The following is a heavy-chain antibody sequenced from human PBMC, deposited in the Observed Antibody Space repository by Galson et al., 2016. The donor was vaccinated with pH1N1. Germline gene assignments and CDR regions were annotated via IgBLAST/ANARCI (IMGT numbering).Heavy chain of an antibody. CDR3: ARAVFYDVDLEAYYFDY. CDR1: KFTFSGYY. Sequence: SLRLSCAASKFTFSGYYVHWVRQAPGKGLEWVAVISSDGNNKYYADSVKGRFTISRDNSNSTLYLQMDSLRAEDTAVYYCARAVFYDVDLEAYYFDYWGQGTLVTVSS. CDR2: ISSDGNNK. V-gene: IGHV3-30*04. D-gene: IGHD5-12*01. J-gene: IGHJ4*02.